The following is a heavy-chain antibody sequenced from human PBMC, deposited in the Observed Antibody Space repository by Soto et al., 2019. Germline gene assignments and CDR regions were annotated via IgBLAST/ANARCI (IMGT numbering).Heavy chain of an antibody. CDR3: ARFYSSSSGYYYGMDV. J-gene: IGHJ6*02. CDR1: GFTFSSYE. CDR2: ISSSGSTI. D-gene: IGHD6-6*01. V-gene: IGHV3-48*03. Sequence: GGSLRLSCAASGFTFSSYEMNWVRQAPGKGLEWVSYISSSGSTIYYADSVKGRFTISRDNAKNSLYLQMNSLRAEDTAVYYCARFYSSSSGYYYGMDVWGQGTTVTVSS.